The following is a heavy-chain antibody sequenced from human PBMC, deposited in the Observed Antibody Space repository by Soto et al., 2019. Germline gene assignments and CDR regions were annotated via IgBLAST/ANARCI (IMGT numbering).Heavy chain of an antibody. CDR2: INPSGGST. CDR1: GYTFTIYY. CDR3: AKDLQFSGWLSGQTFDY. Sequence: ASVKVSCKASGYTFTIYYMHWVLQAPGQGLEWMGIINPSGGSTSYAQKFQGRVTMTRDTSTSTVYMELSSLRAEDTAVYYCAKDLQFSGWLSGQTFDYWGQGTQVTVSS. D-gene: IGHD6-19*01. J-gene: IGHJ4*01. V-gene: IGHV1-46*01.